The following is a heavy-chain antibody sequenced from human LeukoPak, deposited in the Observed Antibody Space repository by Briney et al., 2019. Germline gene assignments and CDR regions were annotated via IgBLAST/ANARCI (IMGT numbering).Heavy chain of an antibody. CDR1: GGSISSGNYF. J-gene: IGHJ4*02. D-gene: IGHD1-26*01. V-gene: IGHV4-31*03. Sequence: SETLSLTCSVSGGSISSGNYFWTWIRHHPGKGLEWIGYIHYSGITYYNPSLKSRVAMSVDTSKHQFSLNLSSVTAADTAVYYCAGKLNALYYFDYWGQGSLVTVSS. CDR3: AGKLNALYYFDY. CDR2: IHYSGIT.